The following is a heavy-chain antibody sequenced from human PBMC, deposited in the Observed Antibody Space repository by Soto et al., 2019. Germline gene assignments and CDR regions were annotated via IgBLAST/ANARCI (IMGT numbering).Heavy chain of an antibody. D-gene: IGHD3-22*01. J-gene: IGHJ5*02. CDR2: LYYTGST. V-gene: IGHV4-39*07. CDR1: GDSISSVAHY. Sequence: SETLSLTCSVSGDSISSVAHYWAWVRQPPGKGLEWIGSLYYTGSTYYNPSLKSRVTISVDTSKNQFSLKLSSVTAADTALYYCARDYFDSSDYTTNWFDPWGQGALVTVSS. CDR3: ARDYFDSSDYTTNWFDP.